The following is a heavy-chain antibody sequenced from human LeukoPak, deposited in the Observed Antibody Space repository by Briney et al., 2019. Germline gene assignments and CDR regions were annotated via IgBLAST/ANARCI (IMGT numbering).Heavy chain of an antibody. J-gene: IGHJ4*02. CDR1: GYTFTSYG. CDR2: ISAYNGNT. CDR3: ARVDYGDGYFDY. Sequence: ASVKVSCKASGYTFTSYGISWVRQAPGQGLECMGWISAYNGNTNYAQKLQGRVTMTTDTSTSTAYMELRSLRSDDTAVYYCARVDYGDGYFDYWGQGTLVTVSS. V-gene: IGHV1-18*01. D-gene: IGHD4-17*01.